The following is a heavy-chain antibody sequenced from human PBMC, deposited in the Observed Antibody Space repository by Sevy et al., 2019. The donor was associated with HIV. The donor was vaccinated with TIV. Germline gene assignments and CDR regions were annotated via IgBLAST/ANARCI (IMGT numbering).Heavy chain of an antibody. CDR2: ISHDGINE. CDR3: ANGYSGSYSHYYLYALDV. D-gene: IGHD1-26*01. J-gene: IGHJ6*04. V-gene: IGHV3-30*18. Sequence: GGSLRLSCIGSGFSFSYYGIHWVRQAPGKGLDWVALISHDGINEYYADSVKGRFTIARDNSKNTAYLEMNSLRNEDTAIYFCANGYSGSYSHYYLYALDVWGKGTTVTVSS. CDR1: GFSFSYYG.